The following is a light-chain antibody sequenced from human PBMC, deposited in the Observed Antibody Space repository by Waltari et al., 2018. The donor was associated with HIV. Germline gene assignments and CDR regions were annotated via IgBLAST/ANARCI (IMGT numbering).Light chain of an antibody. V-gene: IGLV4-69*01. CDR3: QTWGAGIVV. CDR2: LNSDGSN. J-gene: IGLJ2*01. Sequence: QLVLTQSPSASASLGASVKLTCTLSSAHSIYAIAWHQQQPEQGPRYLRKLNSDGSNRKGDGLPDRFSGSASGAERYLTISNVQSEDEGTYYCQTWGAGIVVFGGGTRLSVL. CDR1: SAHSIYA.